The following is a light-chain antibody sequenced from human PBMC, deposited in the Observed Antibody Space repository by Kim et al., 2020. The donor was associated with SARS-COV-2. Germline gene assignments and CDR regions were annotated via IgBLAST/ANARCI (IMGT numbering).Light chain of an antibody. Sequence: GQKVTISCTGSTTNIGDNDVCWYQQLPGTAPNHLINDKNQRPPGSSDQFSASKSGTAATLRIAGRQTGDEGDYYCGTWDGARSDGVFGGGTKVTVL. CDR3: GTWDGARSDGV. CDR2: DKN. J-gene: IGLJ3*02. V-gene: IGLV1-51*01. CDR1: TTNIGDND.